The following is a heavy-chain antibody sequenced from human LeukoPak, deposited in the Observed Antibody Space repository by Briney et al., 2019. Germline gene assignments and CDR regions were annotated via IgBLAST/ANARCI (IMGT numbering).Heavy chain of an antibody. J-gene: IGHJ6*02. CDR3: AKDTSYRVGCGMDV. V-gene: IGHV3-23*01. Sequence: GGSLRLSCAASGFTFGTYAMNWVRQAPGKGLEWVSGISGSGGSTYSADSVKGRFTISRDNSNNTLYLQMNSLRAADTAVYYCAKDTSYRVGCGMDVWGQGTTVTVSS. CDR2: ISGSGGST. CDR1: GFTFGTYA. D-gene: IGHD1-26*01.